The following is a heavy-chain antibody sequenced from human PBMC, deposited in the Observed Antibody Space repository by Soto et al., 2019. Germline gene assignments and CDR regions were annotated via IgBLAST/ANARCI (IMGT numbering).Heavy chain of an antibody. CDR3: AKDHWGSY. D-gene: IGHD3-16*01. J-gene: IGHJ4*02. V-gene: IGHV3-23*01. Sequence: EVQLLESGGGLIQPGGSLRLSCAASGFTFSGYAMSWVRQAPGKGLEWVSAISSSGGSTYYADSVKGRFTISRDNSKNTLYVQMNSLRAEDTAVYYCAKDHWGSYSGQGTLVTVSS. CDR1: GFTFSGYA. CDR2: ISSSGGST.